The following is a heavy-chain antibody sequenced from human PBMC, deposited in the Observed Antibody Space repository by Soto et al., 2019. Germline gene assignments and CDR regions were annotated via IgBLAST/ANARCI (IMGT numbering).Heavy chain of an antibody. V-gene: IGHV4-39*01. CDR2: IYYSGST. J-gene: IGHJ6*02. CDR1: GGSISSSSYY. D-gene: IGHD2-15*01. CDR3: ARSEFCSGGSRYPPVSGMDV. Sequence: PSETLSLTCTVSGGSISSSSYYWGWIRQPPAKGLEWIGSIYYSGSTYYNPSLKSRVTISVDTSKNQFSLKLSSVTAADTAVYYCARSEFCSGGSRYPPVSGMDVWGQGLTVT.